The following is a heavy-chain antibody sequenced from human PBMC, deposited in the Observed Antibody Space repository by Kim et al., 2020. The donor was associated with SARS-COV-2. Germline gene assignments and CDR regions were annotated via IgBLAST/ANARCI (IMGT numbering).Heavy chain of an antibody. Sequence: GESLKISCKGSGYSFTSYWISWVRQMPGKGLEWMGRIDPSDSYTNYSPSFQGHVTISADKSISTAYLQWSSLKASDTAMYYCATSAAIAVAVPDYWGQGTLVTVSS. D-gene: IGHD6-19*01. CDR1: GYSFTSYW. J-gene: IGHJ4*02. CDR2: IDPSDSYT. V-gene: IGHV5-10-1*01. CDR3: ATSAAIAVAVPDY.